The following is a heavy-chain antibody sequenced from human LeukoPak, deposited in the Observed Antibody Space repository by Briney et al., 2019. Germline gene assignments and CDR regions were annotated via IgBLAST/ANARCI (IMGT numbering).Heavy chain of an antibody. J-gene: IGHJ6*02. CDR3: AKDQAAAGTFFYYYYGMDV. V-gene: IGHV3-30*18. CDR1: GFTFSSYG. Sequence: SLRLSCAASGFTFSSYGMHWVRQAPGKGLEWVAVISYDGSNKYYADSVKGRFTISRDNSKNTLYLQMNSLRAEDTAVYYCAKDQAAAGTFFYYYYGMDVWGQGTTVTVSS. CDR2: ISYDGSNK. D-gene: IGHD6-13*01.